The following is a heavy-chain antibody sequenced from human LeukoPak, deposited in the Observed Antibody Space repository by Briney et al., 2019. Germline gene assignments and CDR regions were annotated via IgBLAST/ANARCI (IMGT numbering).Heavy chain of an antibody. V-gene: IGHV3-33*01. D-gene: IGHD6-13*01. J-gene: IGHJ4*02. CDR3: ARGDHSSTWTMSL. Sequence: QTGRSLRLSCAASGFTFSSYGMHWVRQAPGRGLEWVAVIWYDGSNKYYADSVKGRFTISRDNSKNTLYLQMNSLRAEDTAVYFCARGDHSSTWTMSLWGQGTLVTVSS. CDR1: GFTFSSYG. CDR2: IWYDGSNK.